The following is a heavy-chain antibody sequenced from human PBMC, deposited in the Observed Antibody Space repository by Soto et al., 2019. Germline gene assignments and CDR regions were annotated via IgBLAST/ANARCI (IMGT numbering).Heavy chain of an antibody. CDR3: AKVGPYDSGSYMFRYNWFGP. D-gene: IGHD3-10*01. CDR1: GFTFSSYA. Sequence: GGALRLSCAASGFTFSSYAMHWVRQAPGKGLERVAVISYDGSNKYYADSVKGRFTISRDNSKNTVDLQMNSLRAEDTAVYYCAKVGPYDSGSYMFRYNWFGPWGPGTLVTVSS. V-gene: IGHV3-30*14. CDR2: ISYDGSNK. J-gene: IGHJ5*02.